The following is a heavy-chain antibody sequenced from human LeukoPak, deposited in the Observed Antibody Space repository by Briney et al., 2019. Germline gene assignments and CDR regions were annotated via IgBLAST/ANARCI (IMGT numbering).Heavy chain of an antibody. CDR2: ISSSGTTI. J-gene: IGHJ4*02. CDR3: ARMKYVSSGWGAPFDY. Sequence: PGGSLRLSCAASGFTFSDYYMSWIRQAPGKGLEWVSYISSSGTTIYYADSVEGRFTISRDNAKNSLYLQMNSLRAEDTAVYYCARMKYVSSGWGAPFDYWGQGTLVTVSS. D-gene: IGHD3-16*01. V-gene: IGHV3-11*04. CDR1: GFTFSDYY.